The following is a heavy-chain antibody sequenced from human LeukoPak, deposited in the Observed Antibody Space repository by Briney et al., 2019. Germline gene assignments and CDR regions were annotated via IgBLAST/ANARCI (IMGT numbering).Heavy chain of an antibody. D-gene: IGHD1-26*01. CDR3: ARDHIVGASNFDY. Sequence: GGSLRLSCAASGFTFSSYAMSWVRQAPGKGLEWVSAIRGSGGSTYYADSVKGRFTISRDNSMNTLSLQMNSLRAEDTALYYCARDHIVGASNFDYWGQGTLVTVSS. V-gene: IGHV3-23*01. CDR1: GFTFSSYA. J-gene: IGHJ4*02. CDR2: IRGSGGST.